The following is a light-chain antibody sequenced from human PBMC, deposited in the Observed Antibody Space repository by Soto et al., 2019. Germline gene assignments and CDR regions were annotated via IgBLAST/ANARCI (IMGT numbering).Light chain of an antibody. V-gene: IGKV1-27*01. CDR1: QGISNY. CDR2: TAS. J-gene: IGKJ3*01. CDR3: QKYNRALYT. Sequence: DIQMTQSPSSLSASVGDRVTITCRASQGISNYLAWYQQKPGKVPKVLIYTASSLQSVVPSRFSGGGSGTEYTLTIIILQPEDVAIYYCQKYNRALYTFCPGTKLDIK.